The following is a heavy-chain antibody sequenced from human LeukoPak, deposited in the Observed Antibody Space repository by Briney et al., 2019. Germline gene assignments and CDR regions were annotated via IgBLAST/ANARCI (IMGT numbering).Heavy chain of an antibody. D-gene: IGHD4-23*01. CDR3: ARELGATVVNYGMDV. CDR2: IHYSGST. CDR1: GGSISNYY. V-gene: IGHV4-59*01. J-gene: IGHJ6*02. Sequence: PSETLSLTCTVSGGSISNYYWSWIRQPPGKGLEWIGYIHYSGSTNYNPSLKSRVTISVDTSKNQLSLKLTSTTAADTAVYYCARELGATVVNYGMDVWGQGTTVTVSS.